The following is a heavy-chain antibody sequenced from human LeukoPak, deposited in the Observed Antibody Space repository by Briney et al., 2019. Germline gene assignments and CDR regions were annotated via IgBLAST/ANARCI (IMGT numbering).Heavy chain of an antibody. V-gene: IGHV4-39*01. CDR1: GGSMSGSSHY. D-gene: IGHD2-21*02. Sequence: SETLSLTCTVSGGSMSGSSHYWGWIRQSPGKGLEWIGSIYYSGSTYYNLSLKSRVTISVDTSKNQFSLELRSVTAADTAIYYCARNMTALTRLDVFDIWGPGTMVTVSS. J-gene: IGHJ3*02. CDR2: IYYSGST. CDR3: ARNMTALTRLDVFDI.